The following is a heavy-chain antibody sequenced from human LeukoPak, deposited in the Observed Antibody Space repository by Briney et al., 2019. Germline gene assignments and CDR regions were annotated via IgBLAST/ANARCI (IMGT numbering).Heavy chain of an antibody. CDR2: INSDGSST. CDR1: GFTFSSYW. V-gene: IGHV3-74*01. CDR3: ARVGYSGSYSTHFDY. D-gene: IGHD1-26*01. J-gene: IGHJ4*02. Sequence: GSLRLSCAASGFTFSSYWMHWVRQAPGKGLVWVSRINSDGSSTSYADSVKGRFTISRDNAKNTRYLQMNSLRAEDTAVYYCARVGYSGSYSTHFDYWGQGTLVTVSS.